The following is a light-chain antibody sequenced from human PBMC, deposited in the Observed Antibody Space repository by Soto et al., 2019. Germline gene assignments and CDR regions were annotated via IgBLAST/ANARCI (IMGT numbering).Light chain of an antibody. CDR3: QQSYSTPRT. CDR1: QSISSY. V-gene: IGKV1-39*01. Sequence: DIQMTQSPSSLSASVGDRVTITCRASQSISSYLNWYQQRPGKAPKLLIYAASNLQSGVPSRFSGSGSGTDFTLTISSLQPEHFATYYCQQSYSTPRTFGGGTKVEIK. J-gene: IGKJ4*01. CDR2: AAS.